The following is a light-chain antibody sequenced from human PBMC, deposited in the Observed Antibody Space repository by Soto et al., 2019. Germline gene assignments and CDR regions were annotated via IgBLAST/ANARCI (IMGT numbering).Light chain of an antibody. J-gene: IGLJ2*01. CDR1: SSDVGGYNY. V-gene: IGLV2-14*01. CDR3: SSYTSSSTLVV. CDR2: DVS. Sequence: QSALPQPASVSGSPGQSITISCTGTSSDVGGYNYVSWYQPHPGKAPKLMIYDVSNRPSGVSNRFSGSKSGNTASLTISGLQAEDEADYYCSSYTSSSTLVVFGGGTKLTVL.